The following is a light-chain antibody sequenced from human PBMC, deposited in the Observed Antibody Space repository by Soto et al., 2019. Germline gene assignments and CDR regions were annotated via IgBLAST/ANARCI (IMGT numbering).Light chain of an antibody. CDR1: QSVSVH. V-gene: IGKV3-11*01. CDR2: DAS. CDR3: VQRTTWPWT. Sequence: EIVLTQSPGTLSLSPGERATLSCRASQSVSVHLAWYQQKPGQAPRLLIYDASNRATGIPARFSGSGSGTYFTLTISSLESEDFAVYHCVQRTTWPWTCGQGSKVEIK. J-gene: IGKJ1*01.